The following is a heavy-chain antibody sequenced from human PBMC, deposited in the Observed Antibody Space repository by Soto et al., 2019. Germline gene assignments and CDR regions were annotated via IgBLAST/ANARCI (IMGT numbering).Heavy chain of an antibody. CDR3: AREATMVRGVIGYYYYGMDV. CDR1: GGTFSIYA. CDR2: IIPIFGTA. D-gene: IGHD3-10*01. Sequence: SVKVSCKASGGTFSIYAISCVLQSPLQWLDWMGGIIPIFGTANYAQKFQGRVTITADESTSTAYMELSSLRSEDTAVYYCAREATMVRGVIGYYYYGMDVWGQGTTVTV. J-gene: IGHJ6*02. V-gene: IGHV1-69*13.